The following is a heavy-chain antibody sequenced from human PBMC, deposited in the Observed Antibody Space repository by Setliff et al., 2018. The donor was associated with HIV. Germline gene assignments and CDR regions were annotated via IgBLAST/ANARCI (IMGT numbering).Heavy chain of an antibody. CDR1: GFTFSAHG. Sequence: GSLRLSCAASGFTFSAHGMHWVRQAPGKGLEWVAFINYDESYEYYADSVKGRVTISRDNANNLLFLQMNNLRVEDTAVCYCASFFGDYGYWGHGTQVTVSS. V-gene: IGHV3-30*02. CDR3: ASFFGDYGY. D-gene: IGHD3-10*01. CDR2: INYDESYE. J-gene: IGHJ4*01.